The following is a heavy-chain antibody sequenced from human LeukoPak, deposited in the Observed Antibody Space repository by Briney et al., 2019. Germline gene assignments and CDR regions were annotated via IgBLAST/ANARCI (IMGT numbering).Heavy chain of an antibody. V-gene: IGHV4-4*02. CDR3: ARTGEALNYYYGMDV. Sequence: PSGTLSLTCAVSGGSISSSNWWSWVRQPPGKGLEWIGEIYHSGSTNYNPSLKSRVTISVDKSKNQFSLKLSSVTAADTAVYYCARTGEALNYYYGMDVWGQGTTVTVSS. CDR2: IYHSGST. J-gene: IGHJ6*02. D-gene: IGHD7-27*01. CDR1: GGSISSSNW.